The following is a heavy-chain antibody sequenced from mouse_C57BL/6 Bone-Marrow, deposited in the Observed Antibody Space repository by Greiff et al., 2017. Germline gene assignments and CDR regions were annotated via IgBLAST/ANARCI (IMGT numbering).Heavy chain of an antibody. Sequence: QVQLKESGAELARPGASVKLSCKASGYTFTSYGISWVKQRTGQGLEWIGEIYPRSGNTYYNEKFKGKATLTADKSSSTAYMELRSLTSEDSAVYFCARAGVYYDYDWFDYWGQGTLVTVSA. V-gene: IGHV1-81*01. CDR2: IYPRSGNT. D-gene: IGHD2-4*01. J-gene: IGHJ3*01. CDR3: ARAGVYYDYDWFDY. CDR1: GYTFTSYG.